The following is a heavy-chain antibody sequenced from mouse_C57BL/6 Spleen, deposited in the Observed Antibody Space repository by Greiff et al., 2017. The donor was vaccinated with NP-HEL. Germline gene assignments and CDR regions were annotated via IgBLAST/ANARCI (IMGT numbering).Heavy chain of an antibody. CDR3: ARSYGSSYRGYYFDY. Sequence: QVQLQQSGAELVKPGASVKLSCKASGYTFTSYWMHWVKQRPGRGLEWIGRIDPNSGGTKYNEKFKSKATLTVDKPSSTAYMQLSSLTSEDSAVYYCARSYGSSYRGYYFDYWGQGTTLTVSS. CDR1: GYTFTSYW. J-gene: IGHJ2*01. D-gene: IGHD1-1*01. V-gene: IGHV1-72*01. CDR2: IDPNSGGT.